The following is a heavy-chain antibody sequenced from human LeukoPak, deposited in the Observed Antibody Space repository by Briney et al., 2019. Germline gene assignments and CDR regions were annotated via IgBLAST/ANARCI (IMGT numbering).Heavy chain of an antibody. Sequence: GGSLRLSCAASGFTFSSYAMSWVRQAPGKGLEWVSTISGSGGGGSTYYADSVKGRFTISRDNAKNTVYLQMNSLRAEDTAVYYCAKVLSGSWDWFDPWGQGTLVTVSS. V-gene: IGHV3-23*01. CDR3: AKVLSGSWDWFDP. CDR2: ISGSGGGGST. CDR1: GFTFSSYA. D-gene: IGHD3-22*01. J-gene: IGHJ5*02.